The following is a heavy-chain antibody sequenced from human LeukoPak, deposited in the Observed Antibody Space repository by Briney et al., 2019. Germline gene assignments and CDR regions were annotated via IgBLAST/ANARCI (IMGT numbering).Heavy chain of an antibody. D-gene: IGHD4-11*01. V-gene: IGHV4-61*02. CDR3: ARSPYAMTTVTAYYYYYMDA. CDR1: GGSISSGSYY. J-gene: IGHJ6*03. Sequence: SETLSLTCTVSGGSISSGSYYWSWIRQPAGKGLEWIGRIYTSGSTNYNPSLKSRVTISVDTSKNQFSLKLSSVTAADTAVYYCARSPYAMTTVTAYYYYYMDAWGKGTTVTVSS. CDR2: IYTSGST.